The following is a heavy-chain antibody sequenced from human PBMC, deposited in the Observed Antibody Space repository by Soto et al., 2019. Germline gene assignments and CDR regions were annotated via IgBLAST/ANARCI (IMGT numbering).Heavy chain of an antibody. Sequence: QVQLQESGPGLVKPSGTLSLTCAVSSGSISSSNWWSWVRQPPGKGLEWIGEIYHSGSTNYNPSLKSRVTISVDKSKNQFSLKLSSVTAADTAVYYCARTAGGGGIAARAREYYFDYWGQGTLVTVSS. CDR3: ARTAGGGGIAARAREYYFDY. D-gene: IGHD6-6*01. CDR2: IYHSGST. J-gene: IGHJ4*02. V-gene: IGHV4-4*02. CDR1: SGSISSSNW.